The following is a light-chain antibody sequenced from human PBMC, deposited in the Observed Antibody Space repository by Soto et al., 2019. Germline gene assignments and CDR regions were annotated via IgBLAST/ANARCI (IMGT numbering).Light chain of an antibody. CDR3: SSYTDTDNFVI. V-gene: IGLV2-8*01. CDR1: SSDVGRHNY. Sequence: QSALTQPPSASESPGQSVTISCTGTSSDVGRHNYVSWYQQHPGKAPKLLIFEVNKRPSGVPDRFSASTSGITASLTVSGLQPEDEAAYYCSSYTDTDNFVIFGGGTKLTVL. CDR2: EVN. J-gene: IGLJ2*01.